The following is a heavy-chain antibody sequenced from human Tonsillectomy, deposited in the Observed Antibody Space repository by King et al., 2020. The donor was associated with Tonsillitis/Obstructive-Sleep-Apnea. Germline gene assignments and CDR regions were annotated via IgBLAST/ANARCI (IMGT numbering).Heavy chain of an antibody. J-gene: IGHJ4*02. V-gene: IGHV3-9*01. CDR1: GFTFDDYA. CDR2: ISWNSGST. Sequence: VQSGRSLRLSCAASGFTFDDYAMHWVRQAPGKGLEWVSSISWNSGSTGYVDSVKGRFTVSRDNAKNSLYLQMNSLRAEDTALYYCAKGPTGDYFDSSGYYSTNYFDYWGQGTLVTVSS. D-gene: IGHD3-22*01. CDR3: AKGPTGDYFDSSGYYSTNYFDY.